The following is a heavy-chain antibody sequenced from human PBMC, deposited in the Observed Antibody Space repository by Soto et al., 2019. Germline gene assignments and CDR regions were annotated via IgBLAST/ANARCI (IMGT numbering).Heavy chain of an antibody. V-gene: IGHV1-46*01. CDR1: GYTSTSYY. J-gene: IGHJ6*02. Sequence: ASVKVSCKTSGYTSTSYYIHWVRQAPGQGLEWMGLINPRAGSTKDAQNFQDRVTMTGDMSTSTVYMELSSLRSEDTAVYYCARENRGTGGGYYYGVDVWGQGTTVTVSS. CDR3: ARENRGTGGGYYYGVDV. CDR2: INPRAGST. D-gene: IGHD2-8*02.